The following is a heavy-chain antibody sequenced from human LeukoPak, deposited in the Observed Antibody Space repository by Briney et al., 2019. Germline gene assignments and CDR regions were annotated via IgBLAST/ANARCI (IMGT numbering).Heavy chain of an antibody. CDR1: GGSISSSNYY. V-gene: IGHV4-39*07. D-gene: IGHD3-10*01. CDR2: IYYSGST. Sequence: SETLSLTCTVSGGSISSSNYYWGWIRQPPGKGLEWIGSIYYSGSTYYSPSLKSRVTISVDTSKNQFSLKLSSVTAADTAVYYCARDRYYDSGSYYNWGQGTLVTVSS. J-gene: IGHJ4*02. CDR3: ARDRYYDSGSYYN.